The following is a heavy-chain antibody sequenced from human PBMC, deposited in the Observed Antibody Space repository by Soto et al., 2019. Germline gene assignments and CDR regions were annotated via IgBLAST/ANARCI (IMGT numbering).Heavy chain of an antibody. J-gene: IGHJ4*02. Sequence: GASGKVSCKVSGYTPTELSMQWGRPAPGKRAEWMGGFDPEDGETIYAQKFQGRVTMTEDTSTDTAYMELSSLRSEDTAVYYCATDSAMGYYDFWSGYRHFDYWGQGTLVTVSS. D-gene: IGHD3-3*01. CDR2: FDPEDGET. V-gene: IGHV1-24*01. CDR1: GYTPTELS. CDR3: ATDSAMGYYDFWSGYRHFDY.